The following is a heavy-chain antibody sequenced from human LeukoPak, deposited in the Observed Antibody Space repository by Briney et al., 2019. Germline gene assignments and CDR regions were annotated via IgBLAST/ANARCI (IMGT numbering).Heavy chain of an antibody. Sequence: GGSLRLSCAASGFTLSGSTVHWVRQASGKGLEWVGRIKSKTNKYATAYAASVKGMFTISRDDSKNTAYLQMNSLKTEDTAVYYCTRGGDSDYWGQGTLVTVSS. CDR1: GFTLSGST. D-gene: IGHD2-21*01. V-gene: IGHV3-73*01. J-gene: IGHJ4*02. CDR2: IKSKTNKYAT. CDR3: TRGGDSDY.